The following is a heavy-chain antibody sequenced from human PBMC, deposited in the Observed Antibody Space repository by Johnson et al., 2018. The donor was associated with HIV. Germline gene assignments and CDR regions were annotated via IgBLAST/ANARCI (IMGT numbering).Heavy chain of an antibody. V-gene: IGHV3-30*03. CDR2: MSYDGNSK. J-gene: IGHJ3*02. D-gene: IGHD7-27*01. CDR1: GFTFSSYG. Sequence: VQLVESGGGLIQPGGSLRLSCAASGFTFSSYGMHWVRQAPGKGLEWVAVMSYDGNSKFYADSVKGRFTISRDNSKNSLYLQMNSLRAEDTAVYYCARQLGSDAFDIWGQGTMVTVSS. CDR3: ARQLGSDAFDI.